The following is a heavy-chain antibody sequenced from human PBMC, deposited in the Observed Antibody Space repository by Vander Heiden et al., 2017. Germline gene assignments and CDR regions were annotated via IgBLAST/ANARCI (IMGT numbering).Heavy chain of an antibody. Sequence: EVQLLESGGGLVQPGGSLRLSCAASGFTFSSYAMSWVRQAPGKGLEWVSAISGSGGSTYYADSGKGRFTISRDNAKNTLYMQMNSMRAEETAVYYCAKDLDIGATIPWFDPWGQGTMVTVSS. D-gene: IGHD5-12*01. CDR3: AKDLDIGATIPWFDP. CDR1: GFTFSSYA. J-gene: IGHJ5*02. CDR2: ISGSGGST. V-gene: IGHV3-23*01.